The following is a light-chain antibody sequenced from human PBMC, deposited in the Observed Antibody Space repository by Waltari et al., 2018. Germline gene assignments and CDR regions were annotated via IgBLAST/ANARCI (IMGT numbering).Light chain of an antibody. CDR3: QQYGSSPFT. J-gene: IGKJ3*01. CDR1: QSVSSSY. Sequence: EIVLTQSPGTLPLSPVERATLSCRASQSVSSSYLAWYQQKPGQAPRLLIYGASSRATGIPDRFSGSGSGTDFTLTISRLEPEDFAVYYCQQYGSSPFTFGPGTKVDIK. V-gene: IGKV3-20*01. CDR2: GAS.